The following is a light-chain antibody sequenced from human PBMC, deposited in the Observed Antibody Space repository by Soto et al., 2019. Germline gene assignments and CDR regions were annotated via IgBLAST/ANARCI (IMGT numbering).Light chain of an antibody. V-gene: IGLV1-40*01. Sequence: QSVLTQPPSVSEAPGQRVTISCTGSSSHIGAGYDVHWYQQLPGTAPKLLIYGNSNRPSGVPDRFSGSKSGTSASLAITGLQAEDEADYYCQSYDSSRTVVFGGGTKVTVL. J-gene: IGLJ2*01. CDR2: GNS. CDR1: SSHIGAGYD. CDR3: QSYDSSRTVV.